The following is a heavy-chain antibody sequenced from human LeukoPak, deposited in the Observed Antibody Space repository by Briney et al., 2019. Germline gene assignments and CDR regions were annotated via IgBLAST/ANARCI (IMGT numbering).Heavy chain of an antibody. Sequence: ASVKVSCKASGYTFTGYYMHWVRQAPGRGLEWMGWINPNSGGTNYAQKFQGRVTMTRNTSISTAYMELSSLRSEDTAVYYCARDSSGYYYGYWGQGTLVTVSS. D-gene: IGHD3-22*01. J-gene: IGHJ4*02. CDR2: INPNSGGT. CDR1: GYTFTGYY. CDR3: ARDSSGYYYGY. V-gene: IGHV1-2*02.